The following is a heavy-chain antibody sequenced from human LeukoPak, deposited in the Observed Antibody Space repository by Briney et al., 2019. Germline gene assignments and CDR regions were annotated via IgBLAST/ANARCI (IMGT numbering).Heavy chain of an antibody. CDR3: ARDSGLGYCSTTSCSSGLDV. CDR2: ILYSGST. CDR1: DGSISNYY. V-gene: IGHV4-59*01. J-gene: IGHJ6*02. D-gene: IGHD2-2*01. Sequence: SETLSLTCSVSDGSISNYYWTWIRQPPGKGLEWIGNILYSGSTNFNPSLKSRVTVSVDTSKNQVSLKLRSVTAADTAVYYCARDSGLGYCSTTSCSSGLDVWGQGTTV.